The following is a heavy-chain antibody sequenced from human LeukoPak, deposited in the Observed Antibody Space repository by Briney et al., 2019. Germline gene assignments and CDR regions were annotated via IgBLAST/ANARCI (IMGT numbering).Heavy chain of an antibody. CDR3: AKMEVVTPNFDY. J-gene: IGHJ4*02. CDR2: ISGSGGST. CDR1: GFTVSSNY. D-gene: IGHD4-23*01. V-gene: IGHV3-23*01. Sequence: GGSLRLSCAASGFTVSSNYMSWVRQAPGKGLEWVSAISGSGGSTYYADSVKGRFTISRDNSKNTLYLQMNSLRAEDTAVYYCAKMEVVTPNFDYWGQGTLVTVSS.